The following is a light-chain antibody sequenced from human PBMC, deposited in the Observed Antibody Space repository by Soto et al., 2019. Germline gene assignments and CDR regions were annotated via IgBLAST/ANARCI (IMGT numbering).Light chain of an antibody. CDR1: QSISSY. J-gene: IGKJ4*01. CDR3: QPSYSTPPT. CDR2: AAS. V-gene: IGKV1-39*01. Sequence: DIQMTQSPSSLSASVGDRVTITCRASQSISSYLNWYQQKPGKAPKLLIYAASSLQSGVPSTFSGSGSGTDFTLAISSLQPEDFPTYYCQPSYSTPPTFSGGTKVEIK.